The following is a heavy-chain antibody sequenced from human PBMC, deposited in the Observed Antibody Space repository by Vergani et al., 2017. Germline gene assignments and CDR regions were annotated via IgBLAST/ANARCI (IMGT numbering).Heavy chain of an antibody. Sequence: EVELVQSGPEMRKPGESLKISCKGSEYSFGNYWIGWVRQMPGKGLEWMGIIYPADSDTRYSPSFQGQVTISPDKSISTAFQQWDSLKASDTALYYCARHTTYTDSWGQGTLVTVSS. CDR2: IYPADSDT. D-gene: IGHD1-1*01. CDR3: ARHTTYTDS. CDR1: EYSFGNYW. V-gene: IGHV5-51*01. J-gene: IGHJ4*02.